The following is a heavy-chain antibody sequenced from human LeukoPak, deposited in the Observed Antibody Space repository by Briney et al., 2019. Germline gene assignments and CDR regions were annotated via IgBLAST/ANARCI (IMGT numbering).Heavy chain of an antibody. D-gene: IGHD1-7*01. CDR2: VHSSRGS. Sequence: KTSETLSLTCTVSGGSISSYYWSWIRQPPGKGLEWIGRVHSSRGSNYNPSLKSRVTMSVDTSKNQVSLKLIAVTAADSAVYYCARENWNYGEDFWGQGALVTVSS. V-gene: IGHV4-4*07. CDR1: GGSISSYY. J-gene: IGHJ4*02. CDR3: ARENWNYGEDF.